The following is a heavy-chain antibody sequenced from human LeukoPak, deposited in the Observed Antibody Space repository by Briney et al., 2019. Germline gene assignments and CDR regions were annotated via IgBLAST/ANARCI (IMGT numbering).Heavy chain of an antibody. Sequence: PSETLSLTCAVSGGSISSSNWWSWVRQPPGKGLEWIGEIYHSGSTNYNPSLKSRVTISVDKSRNQFSLKLSSVTAADTAVYYCATHHGVTMVRGVIEGAFDIWGQGTMVTVSS. J-gene: IGHJ3*02. CDR3: ATHHGVTMVRGVIEGAFDI. D-gene: IGHD3-10*01. CDR2: IYHSGST. V-gene: IGHV4-4*02. CDR1: GGSISSSNW.